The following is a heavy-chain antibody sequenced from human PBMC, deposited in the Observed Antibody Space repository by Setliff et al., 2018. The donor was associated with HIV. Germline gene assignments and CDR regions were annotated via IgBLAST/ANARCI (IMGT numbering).Heavy chain of an antibody. CDR1: GYTFTAYY. Sequence: ASVKVSCKASGYTFTAYYIHWVRQAPGQGLEWMGRIDPTTGDTRYTRRFQGRVTMTRDTSISSVYMELSRLTSDDTAVYYCAKQGYSDSLYAFDVWGQGTMVTVSS. V-gene: IGHV1-2*06. CDR3: AKQGYSDSLYAFDV. J-gene: IGHJ3*01. CDR2: IDPTTGDT. D-gene: IGHD1-26*01.